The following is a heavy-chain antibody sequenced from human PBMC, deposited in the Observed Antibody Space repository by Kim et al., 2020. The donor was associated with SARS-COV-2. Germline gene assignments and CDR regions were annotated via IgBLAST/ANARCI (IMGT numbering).Heavy chain of an antibody. J-gene: IGHJ6*02. CDR2: IYYSGST. CDR1: GGSISSSSYY. V-gene: IGHV4-39*01. Sequence: SETLSLTCTVSGGSISSSSYYWGWIRQPPGKGLEWIGSIYYSGSTYYNPSLKSRVTISVDTSKNQFSLKLSSVTAADTAVYYCARRAVRGVIKAYYYGMDVWGQGTTVTVSS. D-gene: IGHD3-10*01. CDR3: ARRAVRGVIKAYYYGMDV.